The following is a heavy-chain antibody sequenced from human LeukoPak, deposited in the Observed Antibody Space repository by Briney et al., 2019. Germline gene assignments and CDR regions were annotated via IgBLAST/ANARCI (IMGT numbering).Heavy chain of an antibody. J-gene: IGHJ4*02. V-gene: IGHV4-39*07. CDR3: ARLDTATYDLDY. Sequence: SETLSLTCTVSGGSISSGSYYWSWIRQPAGKGLEWIGSISDSGSAYYNPSLKSRVVISVDPSKNQFSLKLSSVTAADTAVYYCARLDTATYDLDYWGQGTLVTVSS. D-gene: IGHD5-18*01. CDR2: ISDSGSA. CDR1: GGSISSGSYY.